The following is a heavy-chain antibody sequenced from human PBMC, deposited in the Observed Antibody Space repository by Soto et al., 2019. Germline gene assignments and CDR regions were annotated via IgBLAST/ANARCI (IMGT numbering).Heavy chain of an antibody. Sequence: QVQLVESGGGVVQPGRSLRLSCAASGFTFSSYGMHWVRQAPGKGLEWVAGIRYDGSNKYYADSVKGRFTISRDNFKNTLYLQMNSLRAEDTAVYYCARDRNVLRFLEWLPPNYYMDVWGKGTTVTVSS. CDR2: IRYDGSNK. J-gene: IGHJ6*03. CDR3: ARDRNVLRFLEWLPPNYYMDV. V-gene: IGHV3-33*01. CDR1: GFTFSSYG. D-gene: IGHD3-3*01.